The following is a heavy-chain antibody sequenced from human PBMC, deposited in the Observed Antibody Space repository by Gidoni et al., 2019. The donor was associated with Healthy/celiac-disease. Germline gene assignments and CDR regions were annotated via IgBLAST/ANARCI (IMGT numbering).Heavy chain of an antibody. CDR3: AKTYNWNYYDAFDI. D-gene: IGHD1-7*01. CDR2: ISGSGGST. V-gene: IGHV3-23*01. J-gene: IGHJ3*02. CDR1: GFTFSSYA. Sequence: EVQLLESGGGLVQPGGSLRLSCAASGFTFSSYAMIWVRPAAGKGLGWVSAISGSGGSTYYADSVKGRFTISRDNSKNTLYLQMNSLRAEDTAVYYCAKTYNWNYYDAFDIWGQGTMVTVSS.